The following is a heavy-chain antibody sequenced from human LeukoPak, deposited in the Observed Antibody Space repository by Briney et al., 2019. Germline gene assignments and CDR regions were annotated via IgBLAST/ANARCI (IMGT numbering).Heavy chain of an antibody. CDR1: GYTFTGYY. CDR2: INPNSGGT. V-gene: IGHV1-2*02. CDR3: ARVGSSSSLYYYYYMDV. J-gene: IGHJ6*03. Sequence: ASVKVSCKASGYTFTGYYMHWVRQAPGQGLEWMGWINPNSGGTNYAQKFQGRVTITADKSTSTAYMELSSLRSEDTAVYYCARVGSSSSLYYYYYMDVWGKGTTVTVSS. D-gene: IGHD6-6*01.